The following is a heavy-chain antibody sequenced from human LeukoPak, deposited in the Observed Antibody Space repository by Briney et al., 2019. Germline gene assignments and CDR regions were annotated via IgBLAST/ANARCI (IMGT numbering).Heavy chain of an antibody. CDR1: GFTFSSYW. Sequence: GGSLRLSCAASGFTFSSYWMHWVRQAPGKGLVGVSRINSDGSSTSYADSGKGRFTISRDNAKNTLYLQMNSLRAEDTTVYYCAKDSQRYGHDAFDIWGQGTMVTVSS. CDR2: INSDGSST. V-gene: IGHV3-74*01. D-gene: IGHD3-9*01. CDR3: AKDSQRYGHDAFDI. J-gene: IGHJ3*02.